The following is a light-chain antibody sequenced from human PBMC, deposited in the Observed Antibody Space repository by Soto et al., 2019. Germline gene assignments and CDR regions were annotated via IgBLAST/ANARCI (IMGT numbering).Light chain of an antibody. V-gene: IGLV4-69*01. Sequence: QLVLTQSPSASASLGASVTLTCTLSSGHSNYAIAWHQQQPEKGPRFLMRLNSDGRHTKGDGIPDRFSGSSSGAERYLTISSLQSDDEADYYCQTWGTGIWVFGGGTKVTVL. CDR2: LNSDGRH. CDR1: SGHSNYA. CDR3: QTWGTGIWV. J-gene: IGLJ3*02.